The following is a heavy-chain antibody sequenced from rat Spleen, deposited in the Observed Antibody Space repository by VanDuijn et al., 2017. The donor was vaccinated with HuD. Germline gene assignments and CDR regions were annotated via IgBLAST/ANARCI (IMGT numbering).Heavy chain of an antibody. CDR1: GHSISSSYR. J-gene: IGHJ2*01. V-gene: IGHV3-3*01. CDR3: ARSTYNNYFDY. D-gene: IGHD1-10*01. Sequence: EVQLQESGPGLVKPSQSLSLTCSVTGHSISSSYRWNWIRKFPGNRLEWMGYINSAGSTNYNPSLKSRISITRDTSKNQFFLQLNSVTTEDTATYYCARSTYNNYFDYWGQGVMVTVSS. CDR2: INSAGST.